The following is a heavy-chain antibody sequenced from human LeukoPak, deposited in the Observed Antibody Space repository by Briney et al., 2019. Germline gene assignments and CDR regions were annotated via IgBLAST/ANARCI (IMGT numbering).Heavy chain of an antibody. CDR2: IYTSGST. Sequence: SETLSLTCTVSGDSISSGSYYWSWIRQPAGKGLEWIGRIYTSGSTNYNPSLKSRVTISVDTSKNQFSLKLSSVTAADTAVYYCARDLSTYYYDSRTLGGMDVWGQGTTVTVSS. CDR1: GDSISSGSYY. V-gene: IGHV4-61*02. D-gene: IGHD3-22*01. J-gene: IGHJ6*02. CDR3: ARDLSTYYYDSRTLGGMDV.